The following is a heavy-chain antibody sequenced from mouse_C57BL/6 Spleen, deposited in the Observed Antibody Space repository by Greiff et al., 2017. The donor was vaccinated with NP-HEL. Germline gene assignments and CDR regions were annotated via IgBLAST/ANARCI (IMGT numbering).Heavy chain of an antibody. CDR1: GFTFNTSA. CDR2: IRSKSSNYAT. J-gene: IGHJ1*03. D-gene: IGHD4-1*01. V-gene: IGHV10-3*01. Sequence: EVQLVESGGGLVQPKGSLKLSCAASGFTFNTSAMHWVRQAPGKGLEWVARIRSKSSNYATYYADSVKDRFTISRDDSQSMLYPQMNNLKTEDTAMYYCVRDLGIYWYFDVWGTGTTVTVSS. CDR3: VRDLGIYWYFDV.